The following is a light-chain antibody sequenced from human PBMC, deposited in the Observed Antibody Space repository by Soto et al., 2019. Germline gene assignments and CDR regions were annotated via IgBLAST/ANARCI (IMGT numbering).Light chain of an antibody. CDR3: SSYTSSSTRV. J-gene: IGLJ1*01. CDR1: SSDVGGFDY. Sequence: QSALTQPPSASGSPGQSVTISCTGTSSDVGGFDYVSWHQQHPGKAPKVIIYEVTKRPSGVPDRFSGSKSGNTASLTVSGLQADDEADYYCSSYTSSSTRVFGTGTKLTVL. CDR2: EVT. V-gene: IGLV2-8*01.